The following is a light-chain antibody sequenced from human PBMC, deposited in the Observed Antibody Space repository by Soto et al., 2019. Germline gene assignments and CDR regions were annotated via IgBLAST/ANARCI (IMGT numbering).Light chain of an antibody. CDR2: GAS. V-gene: IGKV3-20*01. CDR3: QECGTSPFT. Sequence: IVLTQSPGTLSLSPGERATFSCRASSAVSSRDLAWYQQKPGQAPRLLIYGASKRATGITDRFAGSGSGTEFTLTISRLEPEDSAVYYCQECGTSPFTFGGGTKVEVK. CDR1: SAVSSRD. J-gene: IGKJ4*01.